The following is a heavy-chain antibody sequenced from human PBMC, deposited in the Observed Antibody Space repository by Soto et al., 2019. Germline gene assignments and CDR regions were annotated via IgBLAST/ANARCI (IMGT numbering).Heavy chain of an antibody. V-gene: IGHV3-9*01. J-gene: IGHJ4*02. CDR2: INWKSDI. CDR1: GFTFDDNA. Sequence: HPGGSLRLSCAVSGFTFDDNAMHWVRQAPEKGLEWVSGINWKSDIGYADSVKGRFTISRDNAENSLYLQMNGLRAEDTALYYCAISQDRGGSTTFTYWGRGTKVTVSS. D-gene: IGHD5-12*01. CDR3: AISQDRGGSTTFTY.